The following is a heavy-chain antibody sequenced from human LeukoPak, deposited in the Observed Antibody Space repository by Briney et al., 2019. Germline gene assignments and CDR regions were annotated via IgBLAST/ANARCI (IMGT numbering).Heavy chain of an antibody. Sequence: GSLRLSCAASGFTFSSYWMSWIRQPPGKGLEWIGEINHSGSTNYNPSLKSRVTISVDTSKNQFSLKLSSVTAADTAVYYCARGGIVVVVAARRWFDPWGQGTLVTVSS. CDR1: GFTFSSYW. D-gene: IGHD2-15*01. J-gene: IGHJ5*02. V-gene: IGHV4-34*01. CDR3: ARGGIVVVVAARRWFDP. CDR2: INHSGST.